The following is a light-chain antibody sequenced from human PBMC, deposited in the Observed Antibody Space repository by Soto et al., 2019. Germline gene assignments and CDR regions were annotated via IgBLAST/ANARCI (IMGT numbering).Light chain of an antibody. CDR2: ATS. CDR1: QSVGNN. CDR3: QHYGDWPLT. Sequence: EIVVTQSPATLSVSPGERATLSCRASQSVGNNFAWYQQKPGQAPRLLIFATSTRATDVPARFSGSGSGTEFTLTISSLQSEDFAVYYCQHYGDWPLTFGGGAKVEIE. V-gene: IGKV3-15*01. J-gene: IGKJ4*01.